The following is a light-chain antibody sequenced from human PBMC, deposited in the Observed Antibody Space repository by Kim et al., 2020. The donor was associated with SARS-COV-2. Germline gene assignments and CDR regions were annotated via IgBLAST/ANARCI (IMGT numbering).Light chain of an antibody. CDR1: QSVNSIY. V-gene: IGKV3-20*01. CDR3: HQYGNSPLT. CDR2: ATS. Sequence: LSPGERATLSCRASQSVNSIYLAWYQQKPGQTPRLLIYATSNRATGIPDRFSGSGSGTDFTLTISRLEPEDFAVYYCHQYGNSPLTFGGGTKLEIK. J-gene: IGKJ4*01.